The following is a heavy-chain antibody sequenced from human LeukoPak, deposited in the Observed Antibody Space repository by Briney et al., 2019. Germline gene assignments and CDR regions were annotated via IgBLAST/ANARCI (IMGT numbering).Heavy chain of an antibody. V-gene: IGHV3-9*03. CDR1: GFTFDDYA. J-gene: IGHJ4*02. Sequence: RGRSLRLSCAASGFTFDDYAMHWVRQAPGKGLEWVSGISWYSGSIGYADSVKGRFTISRDNAKNSLYLQMNSLRAEDMALYYCAKGGYGSGSYYYFDYWGQGTLVTVSS. D-gene: IGHD3-10*01. CDR3: AKGGYGSGSYYYFDY. CDR2: ISWYSGSI.